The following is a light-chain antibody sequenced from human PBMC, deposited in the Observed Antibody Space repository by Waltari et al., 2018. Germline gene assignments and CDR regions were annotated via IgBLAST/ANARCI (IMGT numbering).Light chain of an antibody. CDR1: SDDIGNYNH. J-gene: IGLJ3*02. CDR2: EVS. CDR3: ISYTSANTWV. Sequence: QSALTQVAAVSGAPGQSITISCTGPSDDIGNYNHVYWFQQNPGKAPKVIIYEVSNRPSRVSERFSGSKSGDTASLTISGLQAEDEAHYYCISYTSANTWVFGGGTKLTVL. V-gene: IGLV2-14*01.